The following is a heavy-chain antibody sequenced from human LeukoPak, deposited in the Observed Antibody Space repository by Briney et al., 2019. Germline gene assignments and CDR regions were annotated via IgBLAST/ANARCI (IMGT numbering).Heavy chain of an antibody. D-gene: IGHD6-19*01. Sequence: GGSLRLSCAASGFTFTSYAFHWVRQAPGKGLEWVTVISHDDKNRYYADSVKGRFTISRDNSKNTVYLQVNSLRVEDTAVYFCVRDRDTSGWLYWGQGTLVTVSS. CDR3: VRDRDTSGWLY. V-gene: IGHV3-30*04. CDR1: GFTFTSYA. CDR2: ISHDDKNR. J-gene: IGHJ4*02.